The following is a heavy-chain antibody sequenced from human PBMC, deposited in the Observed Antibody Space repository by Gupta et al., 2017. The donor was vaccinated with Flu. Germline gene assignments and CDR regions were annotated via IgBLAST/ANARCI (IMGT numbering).Heavy chain of an antibody. Sequence: QITLKESGPTLVKPTQTLTLTCSFSRFSLTTYGVGVGCIRQPPEKALEWLALIYWDDDKRYSPSLKRRLTITKDTARNEGVLTMTKMDPVDTATYFCAHVKDSSGYIFDDWGQGTLVTVSS. J-gene: IGHJ4*02. CDR3: AHVKDSSGYIFDD. V-gene: IGHV2-5*02. D-gene: IGHD3-22*01. CDR2: IYWDDDK. CDR1: RFSLTTYGVG.